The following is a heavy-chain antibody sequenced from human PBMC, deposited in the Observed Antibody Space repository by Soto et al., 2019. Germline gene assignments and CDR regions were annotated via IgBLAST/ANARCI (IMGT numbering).Heavy chain of an antibody. Sequence: ASVKVSCKASGYTFTSYGISWVRQAPGQGLEWMGWISAYNGNTNYAQKLQGRVTMTTDTSTSTAYMELRSLRSDDTAVYYCARDTKYYYDSNRLLDVWAQGTTVTVSS. V-gene: IGHV1-18*01. CDR1: GYTFTSYG. D-gene: IGHD3-22*01. CDR3: ARDTKYYYDSNRLLDV. J-gene: IGHJ6*02. CDR2: ISAYNGNT.